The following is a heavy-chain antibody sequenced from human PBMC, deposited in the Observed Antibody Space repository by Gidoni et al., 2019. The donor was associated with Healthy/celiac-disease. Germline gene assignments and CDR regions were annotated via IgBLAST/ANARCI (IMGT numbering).Heavy chain of an antibody. J-gene: IGHJ3*02. Sequence: EVQLVESGGGLVQPGRSLRLSCAASGFTFDDYAMQWVRQAPGKGLEWVSGISWNSGSIGYADSVKGRFTISRDNAKNSLYLQMNSLRAEDTALYYCAKAHGTADAFDIWGQGTMVTVSS. CDR1: GFTFDDYA. D-gene: IGHD1-1*01. CDR2: ISWNSGSI. V-gene: IGHV3-9*01. CDR3: AKAHGTADAFDI.